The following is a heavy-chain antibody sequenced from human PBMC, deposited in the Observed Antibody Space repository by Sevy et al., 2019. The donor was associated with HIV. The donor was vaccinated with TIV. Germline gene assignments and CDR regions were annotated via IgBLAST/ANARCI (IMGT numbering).Heavy chain of an antibody. CDR1: GFTFSNYA. J-gene: IGHJ4*02. CDR3: ARKYDSSGYFDY. D-gene: IGHD3-22*01. V-gene: IGHV3-23*01. CDR2: ISGSGGSDTKT. Sequence: GGSLRLSCAASGFTFSNYAMNWVRQAPGKGLEWVSGISGSGGSDTKTDYADSVKGRFTTSRDDSKNSLFLQLNSLKAEETAIYYCARKYDSSGYFDYWGQGTMVTVSS.